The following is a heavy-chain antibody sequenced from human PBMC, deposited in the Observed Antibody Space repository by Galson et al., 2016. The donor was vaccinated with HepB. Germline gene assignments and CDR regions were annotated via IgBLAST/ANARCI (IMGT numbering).Heavy chain of an antibody. CDR3: ARQYNFWSGYSESYYGMDV. D-gene: IGHD3-3*01. CDR2: IYPGDSEI. CDR1: GYSFPYYW. V-gene: IGHV5-51*01. J-gene: IGHJ6*02. Sequence: QSGAEVKKAGESLKISCKASGYSFPYYWIGWVRQKPGKGLEWMGIIYPGDSEIRYSPSFQGQVTMSVDKSISPAFLQWSSLKASDTAMYYCARQYNFWSGYSESYYGMDVWGQGTTVTVSS.